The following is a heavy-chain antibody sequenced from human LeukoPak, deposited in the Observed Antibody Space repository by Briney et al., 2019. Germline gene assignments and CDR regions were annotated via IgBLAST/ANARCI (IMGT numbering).Heavy chain of an antibody. CDR3: AKVPIQLWSLFDY. Sequence: GGSLRLSCAASGFTFSSYAMSWVRQAPGKGLEWVSAISGSGGSTYYADSVKGRFTISRDNSKNTLYLQMNSLRAGDTAVYYCAKVPIQLWSLFDYWGQGTLVTVSS. CDR2: ISGSGGST. CDR1: GFTFSSYA. J-gene: IGHJ4*02. V-gene: IGHV3-23*01. D-gene: IGHD5-18*01.